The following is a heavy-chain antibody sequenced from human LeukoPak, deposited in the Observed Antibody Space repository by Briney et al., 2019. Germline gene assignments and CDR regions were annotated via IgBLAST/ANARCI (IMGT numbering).Heavy chain of an antibody. V-gene: IGHV4-39*07. J-gene: IGHJ5*02. D-gene: IGHD3-10*01. CDR3: ARDRGAYGSGSYDWFDP. CDR1: GGSISSSSNY. CDR2: IYYSGST. Sequence: SETLSLTCTVSGGSISSSSNYWGWIRQPPGKGLEWIGSIYYSGSTYYNPSLKSRVTISVDTSKNQFSLKLSSVTAADTAVYYCARDRGAYGSGSYDWFDPWGQGTLVTVSS.